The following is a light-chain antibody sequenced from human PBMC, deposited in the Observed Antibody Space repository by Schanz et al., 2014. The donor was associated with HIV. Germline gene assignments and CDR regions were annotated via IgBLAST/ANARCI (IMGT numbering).Light chain of an antibody. CDR3: ATWDDSLDGWV. Sequence: QSVLTQPPSASGTPGQRVTISCSGSSSNFRSNAVHWYQQLPGTAPRLVIYNTFHRPSGVPDRFSGSQSGTSASLAISGLQSEDESDLFCATWDDSLDGWVFGGGTKLTVL. CDR1: SSNFRSNA. J-gene: IGLJ3*02. CDR2: NTF. V-gene: IGLV1-44*01.